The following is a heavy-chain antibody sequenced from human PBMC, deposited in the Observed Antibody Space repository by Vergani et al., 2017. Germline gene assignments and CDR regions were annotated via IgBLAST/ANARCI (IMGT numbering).Heavy chain of an antibody. CDR3: ARYSSSWYRAAFFDY. Sequence: QLQLQESGPGLVKPSETLSLTCTVSGGSISSGSYYWSWIRQPAGKGLEWIGRIYYSGSTNYNPSLKSRVTISVDTSKNQFSLKLSSVTAADTAVYYCARYSSSWYRAAFFDYWGQGTLVTVSS. CDR1: GGSISSGSYY. D-gene: IGHD6-13*01. J-gene: IGHJ4*02. V-gene: IGHV4-61*10. CDR2: IYYSGST.